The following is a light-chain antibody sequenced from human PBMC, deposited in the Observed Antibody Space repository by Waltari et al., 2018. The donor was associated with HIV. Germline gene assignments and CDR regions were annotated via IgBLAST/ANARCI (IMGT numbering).Light chain of an antibody. CDR1: SLRTYY. Sequence: SSELTQDPAVSVALGQTVRITCQGDSLRTYYASWYQKKPGKAPVLGFFGKNNRPSGIPDRFSGSTSGNTASLTITGAQAEDEADYYCNSRDSSGDLYVFGTATKVTVL. J-gene: IGLJ1*01. CDR2: GKN. CDR3: NSRDSSGDLYV. V-gene: IGLV3-19*01.